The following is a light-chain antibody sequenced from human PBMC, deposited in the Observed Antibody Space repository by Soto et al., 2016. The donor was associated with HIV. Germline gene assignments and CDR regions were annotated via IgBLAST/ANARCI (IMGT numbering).Light chain of an antibody. Sequence: DVVMTQIPLSLSVTPGQPASISCKSSQSLLHSDGNTYLYWYLLRPGQSPRPLIYEVSRRFPGVPDRFSGSGSGTDFTLKISRVEAEDVGVYYCLQAIHPWTFGQGTRVEIK. V-gene: IGKV2-29*03. J-gene: IGKJ1*01. CDR2: EVS. CDR1: QSLLHSDGNTY. CDR3: LQAIHPWT.